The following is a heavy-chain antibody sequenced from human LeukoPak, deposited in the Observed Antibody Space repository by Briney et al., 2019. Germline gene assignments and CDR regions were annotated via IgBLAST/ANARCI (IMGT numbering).Heavy chain of an antibody. CDR3: ARLELNSSGYYPFDY. V-gene: IGHV4-34*01. D-gene: IGHD3-22*01. J-gene: IGHJ4*02. Sequence: SETLSLTCAVYGGSFSGYYWSWIRQPPGKGLEWIGEINHSGSTNYNPSLKSRVTISVDTSKNQFSLKLSSVTAADTAVYYCARLELNSSGYYPFDYRGQGTLVTVSS. CDR2: INHSGST. CDR1: GGSFSGYY.